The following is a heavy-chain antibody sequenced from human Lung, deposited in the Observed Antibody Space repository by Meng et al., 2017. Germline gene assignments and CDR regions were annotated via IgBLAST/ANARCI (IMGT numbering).Heavy chain of an antibody. J-gene: IGHJ4*02. D-gene: IGHD1-26*01. CDR1: GGSIPSSTW. Sequence: HVQLKESGPGLVKPSGTLSLPCAVSGGSIPSSTWLSWVRQTPGKGLEWFGEIFHSGSTNYNPPLESRVTISVDKSKNQFSLKVYSVTAADTATYYCARFDISSSGRGDYWGQGILVTVSS. V-gene: IGHV4-4*02. CDR2: IFHSGST. CDR3: ARFDISSSGRGDY.